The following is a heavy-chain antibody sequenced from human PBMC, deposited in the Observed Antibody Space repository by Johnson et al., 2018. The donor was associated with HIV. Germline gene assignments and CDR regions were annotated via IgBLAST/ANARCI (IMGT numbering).Heavy chain of an antibody. V-gene: IGHV3-30*03. D-gene: IGHD1-26*01. CDR2: IAPDGTKD. CDR3: AREGSYGGGAFDS. J-gene: IGHJ3*02. Sequence: QVQLVESGGGVVQPGRSLRLSCVASGFSFSSYGMHWVRQAPGKGLEWVAVIAPDGTKDVYGDAVKGRFTISRDNSKNTLYLQINSLRAEDTAVYYCAREGSYGGGAFDSWGQGTMVTVSS. CDR1: GFSFSSYG.